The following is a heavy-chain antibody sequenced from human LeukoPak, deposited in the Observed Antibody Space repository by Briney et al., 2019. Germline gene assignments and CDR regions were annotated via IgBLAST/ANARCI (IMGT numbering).Heavy chain of an antibody. CDR1: GGPISSSSYY. CDR3: ARVVYYYDSSGYYPDY. V-gene: IGHV4-39*07. D-gene: IGHD3-22*01. CDR2: IYYSGST. Sequence: SETLSLTCTVSGGPISSSSYYWGWIRQPPGKGLEWIGSIYYSGSTYYNPSLKSRVTISVDTSKNQFSLKLSSVTAADTAVYYCARVVYYYDSSGYYPDYWGQGTLVTVSS. J-gene: IGHJ4*02.